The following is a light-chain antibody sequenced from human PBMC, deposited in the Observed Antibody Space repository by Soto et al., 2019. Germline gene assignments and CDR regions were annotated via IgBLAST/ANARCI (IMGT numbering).Light chain of an antibody. V-gene: IGLV1-40*01. CDR2: GNS. CDR3: QSYDSSLSGSV. CDR1: SSNIGAGYD. J-gene: IGLJ2*01. Sequence: QSVLTQPPSESRAPGQSVTISSAGSSSNIGAGYDVHWYQQLPGTAPKLLIYGNSNRPSGVPDRFSGSESGTSASLAITGLQPEDEADYYCQSYDSSLSGSVFGGGTKVTVL.